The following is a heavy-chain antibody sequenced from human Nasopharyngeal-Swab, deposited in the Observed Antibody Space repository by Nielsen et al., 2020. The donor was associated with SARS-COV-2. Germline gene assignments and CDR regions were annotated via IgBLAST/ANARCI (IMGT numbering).Heavy chain of an antibody. V-gene: IGHV3-33*01. D-gene: IGHD3-10*01. Sequence: GGSLRLSCAASGFTFSSYGMHWVRQAPGKGLEWVAVIWYDGSNKYYADSVKGRFTISRDNSKNTLYLQMNSLGVDDTAVYYCARDQIGTTMIREVLKRYYYGMDVWGQGTTVTVSS. J-gene: IGHJ6*02. CDR1: GFTFSSYG. CDR3: ARDQIGTTMIREVLKRYYYGMDV. CDR2: IWYDGSNK.